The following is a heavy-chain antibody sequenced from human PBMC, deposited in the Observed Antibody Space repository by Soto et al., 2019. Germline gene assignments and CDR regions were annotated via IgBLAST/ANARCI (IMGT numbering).Heavy chain of an antibody. CDR1: GFTFSSYG. CDR3: AGGRWTYYYGMDG. Sequence: GGSLRLSCAASGFTFSSYGMHWVRQAPGKGLEWVAVIWYDGSNKYYADSVKGRFTISRDNSKNTLYLQMNSLRAEDTAVYYCAGGRWTYYYGMDGWGQGTTVTVAS. CDR2: IWYDGSNK. V-gene: IGHV3-33*01. D-gene: IGHD3-16*01. J-gene: IGHJ6*02.